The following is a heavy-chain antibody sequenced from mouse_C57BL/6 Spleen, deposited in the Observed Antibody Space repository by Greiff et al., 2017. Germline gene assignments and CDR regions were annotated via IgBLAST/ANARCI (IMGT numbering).Heavy chain of an antibody. CDR3: ARGRTFFDY. CDR2: ISDGGSYT. CDR1: GFTFSSYA. J-gene: IGHJ2*01. V-gene: IGHV5-4*01. Sequence: EVQLVESGGGLVKPGGSLKLSCAASGFTFSSYAMSWVRQTPEKRLEWVATISDGGSYTYYPDNVKGRFTISRDNAKNNLNLQMSHLKSEDTAMYYCARGRTFFDYWGQGTTLTVSS.